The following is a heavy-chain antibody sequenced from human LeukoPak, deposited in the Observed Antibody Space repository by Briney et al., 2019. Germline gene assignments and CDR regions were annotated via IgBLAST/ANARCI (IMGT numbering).Heavy chain of an antibody. CDR3: AKGRWVQPAGYLDF. Sequence: GRSLRLSCAASGFTFSDSGMYWVRQSPGKGLEWVALIWYDGSNKYYADSVKGRFTISRDNSKNTLYLQMNRLRAEDTAVYYCAKGRWVQPAGYLDFSGQGTLVTVSA. CDR1: GFTFSDSG. J-gene: IGHJ4*02. D-gene: IGHD5-24*01. CDR2: IWYDGSNK. V-gene: IGHV3-33*06.